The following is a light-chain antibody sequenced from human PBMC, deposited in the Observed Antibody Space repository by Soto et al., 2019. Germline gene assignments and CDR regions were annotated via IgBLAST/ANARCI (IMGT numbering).Light chain of an antibody. CDR1: QGISNY. CDR2: AES. CDR3: QKYNSAPYT. V-gene: IGKV1-27*01. J-gene: IGKJ2*01. Sequence: DIQMTQSPSSLSASVGDRVTITCRASQGISNYLAWYQQKPGKVPKLLIYAESTLQSGVPSRFSGSGSGTDFTLTISSLQPEDVATYDCQKYNSAPYTVGQGTKLEIK.